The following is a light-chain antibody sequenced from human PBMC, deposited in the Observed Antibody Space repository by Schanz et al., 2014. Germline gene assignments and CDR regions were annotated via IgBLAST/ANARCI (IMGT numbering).Light chain of an antibody. Sequence: QSALTQPPSASGSPGQSVTISCTGTSSDVGGYKYVSWYQQHPGKAPKLMIYEATKRPSGVSDRFSGSKSGKTASLTISGLQTEDEADYYCCSYADSSTWVFGGGTKLTVL. CDR3: CSYADSSTWV. V-gene: IGLV2-8*01. J-gene: IGLJ3*02. CDR1: SSDVGGYKY. CDR2: EAT.